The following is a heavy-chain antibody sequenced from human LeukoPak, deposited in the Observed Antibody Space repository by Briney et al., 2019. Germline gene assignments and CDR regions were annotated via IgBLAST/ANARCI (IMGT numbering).Heavy chain of an antibody. J-gene: IGHJ4*02. CDR3: AREARYYYDSSGYYASDY. Sequence: GGSLRLSCAASGFTFSSYEMNWVRQAPGKGLEWVSYISSSGSTIYYADSVKGRFTISRDNAKNSLYLQMNSLRAEDTAVYYCAREARYYYDSSGYYASDYWGQGTLVTVSS. V-gene: IGHV3-48*03. D-gene: IGHD3-22*01. CDR1: GFTFSSYE. CDR2: ISSSGSTI.